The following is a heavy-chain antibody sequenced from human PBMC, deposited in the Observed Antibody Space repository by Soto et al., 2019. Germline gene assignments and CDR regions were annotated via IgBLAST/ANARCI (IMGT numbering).Heavy chain of an antibody. CDR2: IYYSGST. CDR1: GGSISSSSYY. Sequence: SETLSLTCTVSGGSISSSSYYWGWIRQPPGKGLEWIGSIYYSGSTYYNPSLKSRVTISVDTSKNQFSLKLSSVTAADTAVYYCARHTDPARLYFDYWGQGTLVTVSS. CDR3: ARHTDPARLYFDY. V-gene: IGHV4-39*01. J-gene: IGHJ4*02. D-gene: IGHD4-4*01.